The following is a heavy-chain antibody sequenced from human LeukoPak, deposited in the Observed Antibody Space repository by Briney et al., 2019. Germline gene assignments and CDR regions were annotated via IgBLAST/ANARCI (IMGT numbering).Heavy chain of an antibody. V-gene: IGHV3-23*01. D-gene: IGHD2-2*01. Sequence: PGGSLRPSCAASGFTFSSYAMTWVRQAPGKGLEWVSAISGSGSATFYAGSVKGRFTISRDNSKNTLYLQMTSLRAEDTAVYYCAKGPRVPAADYYFDYWGQGTLVTVSS. CDR3: AKGPRVPAADYYFDY. J-gene: IGHJ4*02. CDR1: GFTFSSYA. CDR2: ISGSGSAT.